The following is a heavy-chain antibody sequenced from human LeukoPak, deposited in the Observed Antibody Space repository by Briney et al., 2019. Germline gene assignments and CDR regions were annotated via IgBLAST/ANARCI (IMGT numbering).Heavy chain of an antibody. J-gene: IGHJ4*02. D-gene: IGHD2-2*01. CDR3: ARAGIGYCGSTSCYEFDY. Sequence: ASVKVSCKASGYTFTSYDLSWVRQAPGQGLEWMGWISAHNGNTNYAQKFQGRVTMTTDTSTSTASMEVWSLRSDDAAVYYCARAGIGYCGSTSCYEFDYWGQGTLVTVSS. V-gene: IGHV1-18*01. CDR1: GYTFTSYD. CDR2: ISAHNGNT.